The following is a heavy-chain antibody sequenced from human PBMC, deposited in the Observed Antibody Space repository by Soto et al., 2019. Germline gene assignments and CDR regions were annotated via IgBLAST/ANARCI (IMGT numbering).Heavy chain of an antibody. CDR3: ARHFPLPTDLQFYYYYYYGVDV. CDR2: IDPSDSYS. D-gene: IGHD3-3*02. J-gene: IGHJ6*02. CDR1: GYNFTTFW. Sequence: PGESLKISCKASGYNFTTFWISWMRQVPGKGLEWMGRIDPSDSYSNYSPSFQGHITISADKSIHTSYLHFSNLKASDTAVYYCARHFPLPTDLQFYYYYYYGVDVWGHGTAVTVSS. V-gene: IGHV5-10-1*01.